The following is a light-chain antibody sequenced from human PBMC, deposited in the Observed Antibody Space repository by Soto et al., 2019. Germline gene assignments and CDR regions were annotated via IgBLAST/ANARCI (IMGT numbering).Light chain of an antibody. J-gene: IGKJ2*01. Sequence: EIVLTQSPATLSLSLGERATLSCRASQSVGNYLAWYQQQPGQPPRLLISDASNRADGIPARFSGSGSGTDFTLTISSLEPVDFAVYYCQQRGNLYTFGLGTKLEIK. CDR2: DAS. V-gene: IGKV3-11*01. CDR3: QQRGNLYT. CDR1: QSVGNY.